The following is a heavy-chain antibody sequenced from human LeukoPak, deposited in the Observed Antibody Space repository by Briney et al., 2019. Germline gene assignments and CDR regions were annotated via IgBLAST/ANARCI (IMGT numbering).Heavy chain of an antibody. Sequence: GGSLRLSCAASGFTFSSYAMHWVRQAPGKGLEWVAVISYDGSNKYYADSVKGRFTISRDNSKNTLYLQMNSLRAEDTAVYYCARGYCSSTSCYPPFWGQGTLVTVSS. D-gene: IGHD2-2*01. V-gene: IGHV3-30-3*01. J-gene: IGHJ4*02. CDR2: ISYDGSNK. CDR1: GFTFSSYA. CDR3: ARGYCSSTSCYPPF.